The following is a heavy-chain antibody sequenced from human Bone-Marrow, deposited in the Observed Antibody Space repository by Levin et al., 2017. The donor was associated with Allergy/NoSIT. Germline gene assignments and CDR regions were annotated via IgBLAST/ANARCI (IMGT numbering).Heavy chain of an antibody. V-gene: IGHV3-15*01. CDR3: TTDPRGSDGGNFPFDY. Sequence: GESLKISCSASGFTFSNAWMSWVRQAPGKGLEWVGRINSKTDGGTTDYAAHGKGSLTISRDHSKNTLYLQMNSLKTEDTAVYYCTTDPRGSDGGNFPFDYWGQGTLVTVSS. CDR1: GFTFSNAW. CDR2: INSKTDGGTT. J-gene: IGHJ4*02. D-gene: IGHD4-23*01.